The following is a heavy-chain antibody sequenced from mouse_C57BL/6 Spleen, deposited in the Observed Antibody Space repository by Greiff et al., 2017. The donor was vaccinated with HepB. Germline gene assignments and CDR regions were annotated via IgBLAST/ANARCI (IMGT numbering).Heavy chain of an antibody. J-gene: IGHJ3*01. CDR1: GYTFTSYW. D-gene: IGHD2-4*01. CDR3: ARGCYYDFDCFAY. Sequence: VQLQQPGAELVKPGASVKLSCKASGYTFTSYWMHWVKQRPGQGLEWIGMIHPNSGSTNYNEKFKSKATLTVDKSSSTAYMQLSSLTSEDSAVYSCARGCYYDFDCFAYWGQGTLVTVSA. CDR2: IHPNSGST. V-gene: IGHV1-64*01.